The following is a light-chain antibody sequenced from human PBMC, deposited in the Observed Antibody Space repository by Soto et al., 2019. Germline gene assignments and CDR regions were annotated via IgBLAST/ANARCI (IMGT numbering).Light chain of an antibody. V-gene: IGKV3-20*01. J-gene: IGKJ1*01. CDR1: QTSRSNY. CDR2: GAS. Sequence: ETVLTQSPGTLSLSPGERATLSCRASQTSRSNYFAWYRQTPGQAPRLLIYGASNRATGIADRISGSGSGTDFTLIISRLVPEDFALYYCQQYASSPWTFGQGTKEEIK. CDR3: QQYASSPWT.